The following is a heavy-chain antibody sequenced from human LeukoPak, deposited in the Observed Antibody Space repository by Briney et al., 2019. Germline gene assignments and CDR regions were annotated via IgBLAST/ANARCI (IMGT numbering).Heavy chain of an antibody. CDR1: GYTFTAYY. D-gene: IGHD6-13*01. CDR2: INPNSGGT. V-gene: IGHV1-2*02. Sequence: GASVKASCKPSGYTFTAYYMNWGRQAPGQGLGWMGWINPNSGGTNYAQKFQGRVTMTRDTSISTAYMELSRLRSDDTAVYYCARRGIAAADGLDYWGQGTLVTVSS. CDR3: ARRGIAAADGLDY. J-gene: IGHJ4*02.